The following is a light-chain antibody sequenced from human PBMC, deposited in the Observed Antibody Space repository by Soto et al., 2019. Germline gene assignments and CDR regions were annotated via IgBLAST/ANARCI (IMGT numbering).Light chain of an antibody. V-gene: IGLV2-8*01. Sequence: QSALTQPPSVSGSPGQSVTISCTGTSSDVGAFNYVSWYQHHPGKVPKFLIYEVNKRPSGVPDRFSGSKSGNTASLTVSGLQPEDEAEYFCSSFVDGTSYVFGTGTKLTV. CDR3: SSFVDGTSYV. CDR2: EVN. CDR1: SSDVGAFNY. J-gene: IGLJ1*01.